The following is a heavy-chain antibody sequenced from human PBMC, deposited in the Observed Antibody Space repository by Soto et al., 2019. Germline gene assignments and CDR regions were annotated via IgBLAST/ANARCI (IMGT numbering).Heavy chain of an antibody. CDR2: INDGGTT. CDR3: ARRAGFFYFDY. J-gene: IGHJ4*02. D-gene: IGHD3-3*01. Sequence: QVQLQQWGAGLLKPSETLSLTCAVYGGSFSGYYWSWIRQPPGKGLEWIGEINDGGTTSYSPSLKSRVTISVDTPKNPFSLKLSSVTAADTAVYYCARRAGFFYFDYWGQGTLVTVSS. CDR1: GGSFSGYY. V-gene: IGHV4-34*01.